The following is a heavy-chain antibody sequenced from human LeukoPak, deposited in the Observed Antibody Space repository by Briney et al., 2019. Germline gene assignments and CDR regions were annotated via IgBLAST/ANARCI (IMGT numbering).Heavy chain of an antibody. J-gene: IGHJ4*02. CDR3: ARYYYDTSGYWSLDY. CDR2: IYPGDSDA. Sequence: GESLKISCEGPGYSFTNYWIAWVRQMPGKGLEWMGIIYPGDSDARYSPSFQGQVTISADKSISTAYLQWSSLKASDTAMYYCARYYYDTSGYWSLDYWGQGTLVTVSS. D-gene: IGHD3-22*01. CDR1: GYSFTNYW. V-gene: IGHV5-51*01.